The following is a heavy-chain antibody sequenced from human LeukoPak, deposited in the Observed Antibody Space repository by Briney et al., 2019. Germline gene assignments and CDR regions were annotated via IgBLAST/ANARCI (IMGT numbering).Heavy chain of an antibody. CDR3: ARDKYSSSSYYFDY. V-gene: IGHV3-48*03. Sequence: GGSLRLSCAASGFTFSSYEMNWVRQAPGKGLEWVSYISSSGSTIYYADSVKGRFTISRDNSKNTLYLQMNSLRAEDTAVYYCARDKYSSSSYYFDYWGQGTLVTVSS. CDR2: ISSSGSTI. J-gene: IGHJ4*02. CDR1: GFTFSSYE. D-gene: IGHD6-6*01.